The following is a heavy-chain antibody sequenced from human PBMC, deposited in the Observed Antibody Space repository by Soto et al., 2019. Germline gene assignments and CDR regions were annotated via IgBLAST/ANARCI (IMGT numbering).Heavy chain of an antibody. CDR1: GFICSSYD. CDR2: ILVGGST. CDR3: AKATATSGGAFEI. Sequence: GGSLRLSCAVSGFICSSYDMSWVRQAPGKGLEWVSTILVGGSTHYEDSVKGRFTISRDASKNTVYLQMNSLTAGDTAFYYCAKATATSGGAFEIYGQGTMVTV. J-gene: IGHJ3*02. D-gene: IGHD1-1*01. V-gene: IGHV3-23*01.